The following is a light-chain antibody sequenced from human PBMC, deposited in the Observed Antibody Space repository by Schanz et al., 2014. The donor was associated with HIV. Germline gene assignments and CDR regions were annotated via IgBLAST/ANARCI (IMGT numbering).Light chain of an antibody. CDR1: QTVSNNY. Sequence: EILLTQSPGTLSLSPRGRATLSCRASQTVSNNYLAWYQQKPGQAPRLLIFGTSTRATGIPDRFGGGGSGTDFTLTLDRLEPEDSAVYYCQQYGASPWTFGQGTKVEI. J-gene: IGKJ1*01. V-gene: IGKV3-20*01. CDR2: GTS. CDR3: QQYGASPWT.